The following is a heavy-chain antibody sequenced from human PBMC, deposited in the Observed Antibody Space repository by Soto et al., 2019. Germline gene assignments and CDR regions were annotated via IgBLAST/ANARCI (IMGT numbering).Heavy chain of an antibody. D-gene: IGHD3-10*01. V-gene: IGHV3-30*03. J-gene: IGHJ5*02. CDR3: AAWFGASAS. Sequence: QVQLVESGGGVVQPGRSLRLSCAASGFTFSSYGMHWVRQAPGKGLEWVAVISYDGSNKYYADSVKGRFTISRDNSMNTRYLQMTSLRAEDTAVYYCAAWFGASASWGQGTLVTVSS. CDR2: ISYDGSNK. CDR1: GFTFSSYG.